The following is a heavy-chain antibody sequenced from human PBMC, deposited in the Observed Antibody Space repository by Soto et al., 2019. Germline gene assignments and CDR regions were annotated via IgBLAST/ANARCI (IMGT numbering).Heavy chain of an antibody. J-gene: IGHJ6*02. CDR1: GFTFSSYG. Sequence: PGGSLRLSCAASGFTFSSYGMHWVRQAPGKGLEWVAVISYDGSNKYYADSVKGRFTISRDNSKNTLYLQMNSLRAEDTAVYYCAKNWGSGNLRYYYGMDVWGQGTTVTVSS. CDR3: AKNWGSGNLRYYYGMDV. V-gene: IGHV3-30*18. D-gene: IGHD3-10*01. CDR2: ISYDGSNK.